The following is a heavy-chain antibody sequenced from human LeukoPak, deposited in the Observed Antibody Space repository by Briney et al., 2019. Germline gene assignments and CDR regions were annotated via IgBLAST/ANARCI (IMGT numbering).Heavy chain of an antibody. CDR2: MNPNSGNT. J-gene: IGHJ6*02. CDR3: ARGPYWGYYDSSGPEGYYYYGMDV. D-gene: IGHD3-22*01. Sequence: GASVKVSCKASGYTFTSYDINWVRQATGQGLEWMGWMNPNSGNTGYAQKFQGRVTMTRNTSISTAYMELSSLRSEDTAVYYCARGPYWGYYDSSGPEGYYYYGMDVWGQGTTVTVSS. V-gene: IGHV1-8*01. CDR1: GYTFTSYD.